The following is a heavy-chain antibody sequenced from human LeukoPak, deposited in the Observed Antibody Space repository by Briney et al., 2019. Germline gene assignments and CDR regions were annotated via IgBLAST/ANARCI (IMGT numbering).Heavy chain of an antibody. V-gene: IGHV3-53*01. D-gene: IGHD2-15*01. Sequence: PGGALSLSCAAAGFTISSNYMRGGRQAAGKGLEGGSVIYSGGSTKYADYVEGRVTISRDNSKNTLYLQMNSLRAEDTAVYYCAREEGGAFDIWGQGTMVTVSS. CDR1: GFTISSNY. J-gene: IGHJ3*02. CDR2: IYSGGST. CDR3: AREEGGAFDI.